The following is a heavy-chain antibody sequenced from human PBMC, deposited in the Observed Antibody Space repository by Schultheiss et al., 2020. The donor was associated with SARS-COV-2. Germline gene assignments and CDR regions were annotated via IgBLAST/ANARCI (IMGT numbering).Heavy chain of an antibody. Sequence: SETLSLTCTVSGGSISSSDYYWGWIRQPPGKGLEWIGSIYYSGRTYYNPSLKSRVTISVDTSKNQFSLKLSSVTAADTAVYYCARDEGWFDPWGQGTLVTVSS. J-gene: IGHJ5*02. CDR2: IYYSGRT. CDR3: ARDEGWFDP. V-gene: IGHV4-39*07. CDR1: GGSISSSDYY.